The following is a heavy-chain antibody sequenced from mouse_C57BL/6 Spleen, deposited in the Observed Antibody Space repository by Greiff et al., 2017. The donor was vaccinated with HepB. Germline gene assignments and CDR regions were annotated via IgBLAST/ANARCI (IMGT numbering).Heavy chain of an antibody. CDR2: IRNKANNHAT. V-gene: IGHV6-6*01. CDR1: GFTFSDAW. J-gene: IGHJ1*03. D-gene: IGHD1-1*01. Sequence: EVKVEESGGGLVQPGGSMKLSCAASGFTFSDAWMDWVRQSPEKGLEWVAEIRNKANNHATYYAESVKGRFTISRDDSKSSVYLQMNSLRAEDTGIYYCTAGGSSSRYWYFDVWGTGTTVTVSS. CDR3: TAGGSSSRYWYFDV.